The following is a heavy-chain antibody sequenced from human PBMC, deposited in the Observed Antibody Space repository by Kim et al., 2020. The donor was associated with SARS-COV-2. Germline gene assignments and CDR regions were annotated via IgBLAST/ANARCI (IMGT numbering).Heavy chain of an antibody. V-gene: IGHV1-69*04. J-gene: IGHJ4*02. CDR2: IIPILGIA. CDR3: AREWWSSGWQGYYFDY. Sequence: SVKVSCKASGGTFSSYAISWVRQAPGQGLEWMGRIIPILGIANYAQKFQGRVTITADKSTSTAYMELSSLRSEDTAVYYCAREWWSSGWQGYYFDYWGQGTLVTVSS. CDR1: GGTFSSYA. D-gene: IGHD6-19*01.